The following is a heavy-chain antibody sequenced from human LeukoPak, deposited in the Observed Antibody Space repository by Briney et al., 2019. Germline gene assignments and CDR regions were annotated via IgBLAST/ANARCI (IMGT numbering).Heavy chain of an antibody. V-gene: IGHV1-24*01. CDR2: FDPEDGET. D-gene: IGHD3-22*01. CDR3: ATFPYYYDSSGTGVNWFDP. CDR1: GYTLTELS. J-gene: IGHJ5*02. Sequence: ASVKVSCKVSGYTLTELSMHWVRQAPGKGLEWMGGFDPEDGETIYAQKFQGRVTMTEDTSTDTAYMELSSLRSEDTAVYYCATFPYYYDSSGTGVNWFDPWGQETLVTVSS.